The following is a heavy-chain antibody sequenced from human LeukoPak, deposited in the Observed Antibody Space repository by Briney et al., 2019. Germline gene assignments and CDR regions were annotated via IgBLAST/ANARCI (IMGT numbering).Heavy chain of an antibody. CDR1: GGSVSSGNYY. Sequence: SETLSLTCTVSGGSVSSGNYYWSWIRQPPGKGLEWIGFMSKSGHTDSNASLKSRVTISVDTSKNQFSLKLTSVTAADTAVYYCARETVAGTGPDYWGQDTLLTVSS. D-gene: IGHD6-13*01. V-gene: IGHV4-61*01. J-gene: IGHJ4*02. CDR3: ARETVAGTGPDY. CDR2: MSKSGHT.